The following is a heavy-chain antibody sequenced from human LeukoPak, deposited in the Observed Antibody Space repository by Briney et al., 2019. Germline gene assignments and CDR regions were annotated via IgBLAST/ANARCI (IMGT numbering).Heavy chain of an antibody. CDR1: GFTFTSYD. CDR3: ACELRHQDY. CDR2: MNPNSGNT. J-gene: IGHJ4*02. Sequence: GAPVKVSCKASGFTFTSYDINWVRQATGQGLEWMGWMNPNSGNTGYAQNFQGRVTMTRNTSISTAYMELSSLRSEDTAVYYCACELRHQDYWGQGTLVTVSS. V-gene: IGHV1-8*01. D-gene: IGHD2-15*01.